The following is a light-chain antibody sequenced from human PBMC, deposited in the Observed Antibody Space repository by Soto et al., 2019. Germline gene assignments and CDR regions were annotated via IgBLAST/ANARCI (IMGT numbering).Light chain of an antibody. CDR2: GAS. V-gene: IGKV3-20*01. Sequence: IVLTQSPGTLSLSPGERTTLSCRASQSISRYLAWYPQKPGQGPRLLIYGASSRPTGTPDRFSGSGSGTDLTLTINRREPEDYSHYYCQHYCISPPTFGLATKVYIK. J-gene: IGKJ1*01. CDR1: QSISRY. CDR3: QHYCISPPT.